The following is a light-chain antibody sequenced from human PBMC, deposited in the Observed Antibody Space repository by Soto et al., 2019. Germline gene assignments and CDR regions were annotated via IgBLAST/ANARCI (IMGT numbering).Light chain of an antibody. J-gene: IGKJ4*01. CDR2: AAS. CDR3: QNYNSAPHT. Sequence: DIQMTQSPSSLSASVGDRVTITCRESQDISNYLAWYQQKPGRVPKLLIYAASTSQSGVPSRFSGSGSGTDFTLTISSLQPEDVATYYCQNYNSAPHTFGGGTKVDIK. V-gene: IGKV1-27*01. CDR1: QDISNY.